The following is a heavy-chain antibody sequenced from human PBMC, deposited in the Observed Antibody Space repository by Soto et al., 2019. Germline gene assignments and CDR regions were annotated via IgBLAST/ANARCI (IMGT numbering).Heavy chain of an antibody. CDR2: IYYSGST. CDR1: GGSISSYY. CDR3: ARVAGTTGYYYYYYMDV. V-gene: IGHV4-59*01. J-gene: IGHJ6*03. Sequence: SEPLSLTCTVSGGSISSYYWSWIRQPPGKGLEWIGYIYYSGSTNYNPSLKSRVTISVDTSKNQFSLKLSSVTAADTAVYYCARVAGTTGYYYYYYMDVWGKGTTVTVSS. D-gene: IGHD1-7*01.